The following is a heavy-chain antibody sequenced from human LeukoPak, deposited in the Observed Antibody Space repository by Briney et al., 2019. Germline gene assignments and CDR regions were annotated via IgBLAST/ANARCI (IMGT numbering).Heavy chain of an antibody. D-gene: IGHD4-17*01. CDR3: ATINHDDYGLDY. CDR1: GGSISSYY. Sequence: SETLSLTCTVSGGSISSYYWSWIRQPPGKGLEWIGYIYYSGSTNYNPSLKSRVTISVDTSKNQFSLKLSSVTAADTAVYYCATINHDDYGLDYWGQGTLVTVSS. V-gene: IGHV4-59*01. CDR2: IYYSGST. J-gene: IGHJ4*02.